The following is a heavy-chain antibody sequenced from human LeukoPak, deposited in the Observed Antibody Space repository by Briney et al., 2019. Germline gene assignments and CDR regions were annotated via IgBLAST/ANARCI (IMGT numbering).Heavy chain of an antibody. CDR2: IIPIFGTV. J-gene: IGHJ3*02. D-gene: IGHD2-2*01. CDR1: GGTFSSYA. CDR3: ARGGLRYCSSTSCYADAFDI. V-gene: IGHV1-69*13. Sequence: ASVKVSCKASGGTFSSYAISWVRQAPGQGLEWMGGIIPIFGTVNYAQKFQGRITITADESTSTAYMELSSLRSEDTAVYYCARGGLRYCSSTSCYADAFDIWGQGTMVTVSS.